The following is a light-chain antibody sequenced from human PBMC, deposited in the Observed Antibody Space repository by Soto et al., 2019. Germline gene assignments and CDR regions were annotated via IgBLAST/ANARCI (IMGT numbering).Light chain of an antibody. CDR1: QSISSY. CDR2: AAS. V-gene: IGKV1-39*01. CDR3: QQSYSTPPGT. Sequence: DIQMTQSPSSLSASVGDRVTITCRASQSISSYLNWYQQKPGKAPKLLIYAASSLQSGVPSRFSGSGSGTEFTLTISSLQPDDFATYYCQQSYSTPPGTFGQGTKVDIK. J-gene: IGKJ1*01.